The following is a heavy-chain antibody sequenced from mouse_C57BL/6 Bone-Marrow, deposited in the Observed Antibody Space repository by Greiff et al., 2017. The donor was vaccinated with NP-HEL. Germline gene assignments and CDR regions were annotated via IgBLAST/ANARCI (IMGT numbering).Heavy chain of an antibody. J-gene: IGHJ2*01. CDR2: IDPNSGGT. Sequence: VQLQQPGAELVKPGASGKLSCKASGYTFSNYWMHGVKQRPGRGLEWIGRIDPNSGGTKYNEKFKSKATLTVDKPSSTAYMQLSSLTSHGTAVYFCARYYYGSVYFANWGQGTTLTVSS. V-gene: IGHV1-72*01. D-gene: IGHD1-1*01. CDR3: ARYYYGSVYFAN. CDR1: GYTFSNYW.